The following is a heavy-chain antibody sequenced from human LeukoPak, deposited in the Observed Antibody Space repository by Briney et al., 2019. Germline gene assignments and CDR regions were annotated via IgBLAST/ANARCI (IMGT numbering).Heavy chain of an antibody. D-gene: IGHD5-18*01. CDR2: ISGSGGST. V-gene: IGHV3-23*01. J-gene: IGHJ3*02. CDR1: GFTFSSYA. CDR3: AKPTGGRGYSYDSLGAFDI. Sequence: PGGSLRLSCAASGFTFSSYAMSWVRQAPGKGLEWVSAISGSGGSTYYADSVKGRFTISRDNSKNTLYLQMNSLRAEDTAVYYCAKPTGGRGYSYDSLGAFDIWGQGTMVTVSS.